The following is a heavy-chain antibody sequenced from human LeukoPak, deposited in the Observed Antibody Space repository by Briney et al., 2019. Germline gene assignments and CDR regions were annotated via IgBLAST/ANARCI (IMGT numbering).Heavy chain of an antibody. Sequence: CETLSLTCTVSGASVGDYYWSWIRQAAGKGLEWLGRIYTSGNTIYNPSLQSRVTISVDVSKNQFSLRLISMTAADTGIYYCAVDNRDFWGQGTLVTGSS. CDR1: GASVGDYY. D-gene: IGHD2/OR15-2a*01. V-gene: IGHV4-4*07. CDR2: IYTSGNT. CDR3: AVDNRDF. J-gene: IGHJ4*02.